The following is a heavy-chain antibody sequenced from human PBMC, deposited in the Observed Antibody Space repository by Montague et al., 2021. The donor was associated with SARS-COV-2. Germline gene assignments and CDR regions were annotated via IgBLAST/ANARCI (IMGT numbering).Heavy chain of an antibody. V-gene: IGHV2-5*02. CDR1: GFSLSTSGVG. Sequence: PALVKPTQTLTLTCTFSGFSLSTSGVGVGWIRQPPGKALEWLALIYWDDDKRYSPSLKTRLTITKDTSKNQVVLTMTNMDPVDTGTYYCAHRLARHYDINAHLWSPFAYWGQGTLVPVSS. J-gene: IGHJ4*02. D-gene: IGHD3-22*01. CDR3: AHRLARHYDINAHLWSPFAY. CDR2: IYWDDDK.